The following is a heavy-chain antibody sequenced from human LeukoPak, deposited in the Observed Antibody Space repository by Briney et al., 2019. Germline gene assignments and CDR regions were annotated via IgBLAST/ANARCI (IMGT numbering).Heavy chain of an antibody. CDR3: AKAPRFGDHAAKYFYYYMDV. CDR1: EFSVGSNY. CDR2: IYSGGST. J-gene: IGHJ6*03. V-gene: IGHV3-66*01. D-gene: IGHD3-16*01. Sequence: GGSLRLSCAASEFSVGSNYMTWVRQAPGKGLEWVSLIYSGGSTYYADSVKGRFTISRDNSKNTLYVQMNSLRVDDTAVYYCAKAPRFGDHAAKYFYYYMDVWGKGTTVTVSS.